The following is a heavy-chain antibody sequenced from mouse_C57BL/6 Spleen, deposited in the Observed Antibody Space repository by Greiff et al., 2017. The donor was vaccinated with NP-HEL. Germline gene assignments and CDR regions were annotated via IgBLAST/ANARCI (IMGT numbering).Heavy chain of an antibody. CDR1: GFNIKDYY. CDR2: IDPEDGET. Sequence: VQLKESGAELVKPGASVKLSCTASGFNIKDYYMHWVKQRTEQGLEWIGRIDPEDGETKYAPQFQGKATITADTSSNTAYLQLSSLTSEDTAVYYCARGGYYSKGAWFAYWGQGTLVTVSA. D-gene: IGHD2-5*01. V-gene: IGHV14-2*01. CDR3: ARGGYYSKGAWFAY. J-gene: IGHJ3*01.